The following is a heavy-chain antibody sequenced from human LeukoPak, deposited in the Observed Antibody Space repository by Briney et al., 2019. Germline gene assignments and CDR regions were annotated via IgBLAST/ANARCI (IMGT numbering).Heavy chain of an antibody. D-gene: IGHD5-24*01. V-gene: IGHV1-46*01. CDR2: LNPSSGST. CDR1: GYTFTNYY. Sequence: EASVKVSCKASGYTFTNYYMHWVRQAPGQGLEWMGILNPSSGSTAYAQKFQGRVTMTRDTSTSTVYVELSSLRSEDTAVYYCARDEATGWFDPWGQGTLVIVFS. CDR3: ARDEATGWFDP. J-gene: IGHJ5*02.